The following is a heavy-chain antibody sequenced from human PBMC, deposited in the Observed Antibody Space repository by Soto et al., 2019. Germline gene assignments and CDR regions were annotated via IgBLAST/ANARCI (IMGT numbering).Heavy chain of an antibody. V-gene: IGHV1-69*04. Sequence: SVKVSCKASGGTFSSYTISWVRQAPGQGLEWMGRIIPILGIANYAQKFQGRVTITADKSTSTAYMELSSLRAEDTAVYYCAREYGIGGAVFDFWGQGTMVTVSS. CDR2: IIPILGIA. CDR1: GGTFSSYT. CDR3: AREYGIGGAVFDF. D-gene: IGHD2-15*01. J-gene: IGHJ3*01.